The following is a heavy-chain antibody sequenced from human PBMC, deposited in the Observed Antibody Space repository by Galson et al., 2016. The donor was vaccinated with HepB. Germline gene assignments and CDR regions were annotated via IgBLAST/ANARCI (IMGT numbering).Heavy chain of an antibody. CDR2: IGGTSGRT. V-gene: IGHV3-23*01. CDR3: ARRLDTQGRIGGWAWGMDV. J-gene: IGHJ6*02. D-gene: IGHD3-10*01. Sequence: LRLSCAASGFTFSIQAMSWVRQAPGKGLEWVSLIGGTSGRTYYADSVKGRFTISRDNSKNTLYLQMNSLRAEDTAVYYCARRLDTQGRIGGWAWGMDVWGQGTTVTVSS. CDR1: GFTFSIQA.